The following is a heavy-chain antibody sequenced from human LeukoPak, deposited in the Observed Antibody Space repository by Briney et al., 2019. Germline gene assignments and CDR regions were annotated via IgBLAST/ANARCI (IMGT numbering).Heavy chain of an antibody. CDR3: ARDQGRTEHIAAAGHDAFDI. Sequence: ASVKVSCKASGGTFSSYAMNWVRQAPGQGLEWMGWINTNTGNPTYAQGFTGRFVFSLDTSVSTAYLQISSLKAEDTAVYYCARDQGRTEHIAAAGHDAFDIWGQGTMVTVSS. J-gene: IGHJ3*02. D-gene: IGHD6-13*01. CDR1: GGTFSSYA. CDR2: INTNTGNP. V-gene: IGHV7-4-1*02.